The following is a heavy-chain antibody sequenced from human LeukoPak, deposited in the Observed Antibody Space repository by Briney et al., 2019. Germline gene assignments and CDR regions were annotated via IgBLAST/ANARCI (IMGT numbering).Heavy chain of an antibody. J-gene: IGHJ4*02. CDR1: GFTFSRYS. Sequence: GESLRLSCAASGFTFSRYSMNWVRQAPGKGLEWVSSISSSSSYSYYADSVKGRFTISRDTAKNSLHLQMNSLRAEDTAVYYCMSYAGRSDDYWGQGTLVTVSS. D-gene: IGHD3-16*01. CDR2: ISSSSSYS. V-gene: IGHV3-21*01. CDR3: MSYAGRSDDY.